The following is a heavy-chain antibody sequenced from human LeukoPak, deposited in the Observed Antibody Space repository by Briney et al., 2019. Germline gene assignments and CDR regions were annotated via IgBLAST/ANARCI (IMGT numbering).Heavy chain of an antibody. J-gene: IGHJ5*02. CDR2: ISPSGGST. CDR3: ARDNSVRDEAWWFNP. D-gene: IGHD5-24*01. Sequence: ASVKVSCKASGYTFTSYDINWVRQATGQGPEWMGVISPSGGSTIYAQQFKGRVTLTRDMSTSTDYLELSSLRSEDTAVYYCARDNSVRDEAWWFNPWGQGTLVTVSS. V-gene: IGHV1-46*01. CDR1: GYTFTSYD.